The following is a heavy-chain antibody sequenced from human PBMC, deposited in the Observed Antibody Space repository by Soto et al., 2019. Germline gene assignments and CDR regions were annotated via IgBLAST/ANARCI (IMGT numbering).Heavy chain of an antibody. V-gene: IGHV3-23*01. CDR3: AKHNTGGYQLLYGYYFHY. Sequence: PGGSLRLSCAASGFTFSSYAMSWVRQAPGKGLEWVSAISGSGGSTYYADSVKGRFTISRDNSKNTLYLQMNSLRAEDTAVYYWAKHNTGGYQLLYGYYFHYWGQGTLVTVSS. D-gene: IGHD2-2*02. CDR1: GFTFSSYA. J-gene: IGHJ4*02. CDR2: ISGSGGST.